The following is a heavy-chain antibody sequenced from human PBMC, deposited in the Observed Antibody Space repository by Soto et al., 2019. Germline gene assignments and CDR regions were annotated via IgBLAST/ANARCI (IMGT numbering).Heavy chain of an antibody. D-gene: IGHD1-26*01. CDR1: GYTFTSYG. V-gene: IGHV1-18*01. CDR2: ISSYNGNT. CDR3: ARDASVGLNDY. J-gene: IGHJ4*02. Sequence: ASVKVSCKASGYTFTSYGISWVRQAPGQGPEWMGWISSYNGNTKYAQKLQGRVTMTTDTSTSTAYMELRSLRSDDTAVYYCARDASVGLNDYWGQGTLVTVSS.